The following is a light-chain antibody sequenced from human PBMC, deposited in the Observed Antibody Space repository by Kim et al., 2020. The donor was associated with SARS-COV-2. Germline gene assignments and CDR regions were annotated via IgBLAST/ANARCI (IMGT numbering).Light chain of an antibody. Sequence: LSPGERATLPCRASQSVSSSYLAWYQQKPGQAPRLLIYGASSRATGIPDRFSGSGSGTDFTLTISRLEPEDFAVYYCQQYGSSPRTFGQGTKVDIK. CDR1: QSVSSSY. J-gene: IGKJ1*01. CDR2: GAS. V-gene: IGKV3-20*01. CDR3: QQYGSSPRT.